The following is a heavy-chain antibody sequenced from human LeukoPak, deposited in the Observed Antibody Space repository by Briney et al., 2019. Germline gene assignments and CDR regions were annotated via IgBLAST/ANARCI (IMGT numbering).Heavy chain of an antibody. D-gene: IGHD3-16*02. V-gene: IGHV4-39*07. Sequence: PSETLSLTCTVSDDSISRISYYWGWIRQTPGKGRELIEIIYYTGRTHYSPSLQTLVTMSVDTSKKQFSVGLSSVTAAGTAIYYCARQQYDYIWGTYRLDYWGKGTLVTVSS. J-gene: IGHJ4*02. CDR3: ARQQYDYIWGTYRLDY. CDR1: DDSISRISYY. CDR2: IYYTGRT.